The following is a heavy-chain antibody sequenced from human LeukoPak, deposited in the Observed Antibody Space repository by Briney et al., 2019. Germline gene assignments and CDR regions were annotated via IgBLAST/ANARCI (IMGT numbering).Heavy chain of an antibody. J-gene: IGHJ4*02. V-gene: IGHV3-23*01. CDR1: GFTFSSYA. Sequence: GSLRLSCAPSGFTFSSYAMSWVRQAPGKGLEWVSSISDSGYATYYANSVKGRFTISRDSSKNTVYLQMSSLRAEDTAVYYCAKESGSYPQDLDSWGQGTLVTVSS. D-gene: IGHD1-26*01. CDR2: ISDSGYAT. CDR3: AKESGSYPQDLDS.